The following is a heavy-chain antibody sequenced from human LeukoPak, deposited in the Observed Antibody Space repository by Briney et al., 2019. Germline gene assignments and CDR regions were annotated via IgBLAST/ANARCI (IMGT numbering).Heavy chain of an antibody. Sequence: PSQTLSLTCTVSGGSISTGGYYWTWIRQPPGKGPEWIGYIFHSGSTYYNPSLKSRVTMSVDRSRNQFSLKLTSVTAADAAVYYCARAMPTIAGYFDYWGQGTLVTVSS. D-gene: IGHD5-12*01. CDR3: ARAMPTIAGYFDY. CDR2: IFHSGST. CDR1: GGSISTGGYY. V-gene: IGHV4-30-2*01. J-gene: IGHJ4*02.